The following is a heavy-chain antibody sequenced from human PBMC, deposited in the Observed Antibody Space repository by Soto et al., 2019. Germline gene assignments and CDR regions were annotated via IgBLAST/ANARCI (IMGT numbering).Heavy chain of an antibody. D-gene: IGHD5-12*01. J-gene: IGHJ6*02. CDR2: ISGSGSAI. CDR1: GFTFSNYN. CDR3: AREPDGYDLLYAELDV. Sequence: PGGSLRLSCAASGFTFSNYNMGWVRQAPGKGLEWVSSISGSGSAIYYADSLKGRVSISRDNAKNTAYLQMDSLRADNTAVYFSAREPDGYDLLYAELDVGGQETTHTVSS. V-gene: IGHV3-21*06.